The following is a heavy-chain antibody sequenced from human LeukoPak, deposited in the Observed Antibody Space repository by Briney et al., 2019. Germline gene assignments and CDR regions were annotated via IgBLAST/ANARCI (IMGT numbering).Heavy chain of an antibody. CDR1: GYSISSGYY. CDR3: ARIYYYDSSGYLFDY. J-gene: IGHJ4*02. V-gene: IGHV4-38-2*02. Sequence: SETLSLTCTVSGYSISSGYYWGWIRQPPGKGLEWIGSIYHSGSTYYNPSLKSRVTISVDTSKNQFSLKLSSVTAADTAVYYCARIYYYDSSGYLFDYWGQGTLVTVSS. CDR2: IYHSGST. D-gene: IGHD3-22*01.